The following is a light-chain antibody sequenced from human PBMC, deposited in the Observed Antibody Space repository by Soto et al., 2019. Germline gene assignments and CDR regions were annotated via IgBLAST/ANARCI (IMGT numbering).Light chain of an antibody. V-gene: IGKV1-39*01. J-gene: IGKJ4*01. CDR1: QSISSY. CDR3: QQSYSTPLA. CDR2: AAS. Sequence: DIQMTQSPSSLSASVGDRVTITCRASQSISSYLNWYQQKPGKAPKLLIYAASSLQSGVPPRFSGSGSGTDFTLTISNLQPEDFATYYCQQSYSTPLAFGGGTKVEIK.